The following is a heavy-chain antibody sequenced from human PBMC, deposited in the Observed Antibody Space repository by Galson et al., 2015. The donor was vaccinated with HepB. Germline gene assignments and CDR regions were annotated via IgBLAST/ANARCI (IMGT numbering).Heavy chain of an antibody. Sequence: SLRLSCAASGFTFSSYAMSWVRQAPGKGLEWVSAISGSGGSTCYADSVKGRFTISRDNSKNTLYLQMNSLRAEDTAVYYCAKDVMITFGGVIVIDAFDIWGQGTMVTVSS. D-gene: IGHD3-16*02. CDR2: ISGSGGST. V-gene: IGHV3-23*01. CDR3: AKDVMITFGGVIVIDAFDI. J-gene: IGHJ3*02. CDR1: GFTFSSYA.